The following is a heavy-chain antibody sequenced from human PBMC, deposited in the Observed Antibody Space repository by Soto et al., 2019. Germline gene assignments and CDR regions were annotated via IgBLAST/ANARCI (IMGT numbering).Heavy chain of an antibody. D-gene: IGHD2-8*01. CDR3: PKAYCTNCVCLHPARVHYIDV. V-gene: IGHV3-23*01. J-gene: IGHJ6*03. CDR2: ISGSGGST. CDR1: GFTFSSYA. Sequence: EVQLLESGGGLVQPGGSLRLSCAASGFTFSSYAMSWVRQAPGKGLEWVSAISGSGGSTYYADSVKGRFTISRDNSKHTLSLQTNSLRAEDTAVSYCPKAYCTNCVCLHPARVHYIDVWGNGTTVTVSS.